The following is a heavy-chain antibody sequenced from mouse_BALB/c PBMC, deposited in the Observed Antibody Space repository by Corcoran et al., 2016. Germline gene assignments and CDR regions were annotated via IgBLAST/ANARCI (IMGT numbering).Heavy chain of an antibody. D-gene: IGHD1-1*01. CDR3: SRINYFGRYCDY. V-gene: IGHV14-3*02. CDR1: GFNIKDTY. CDR2: IDPANGNT. Sequence: EVQLQLSGSELVKPGASVKLSCTASGFNIKDTYMHWVKQRPEQGLEWIGRIDPANGNTKYDPKFQGKATITADTSSNTAYLQLSSLTSEGTAVYSCSRINYFGRYCDYWGQGTTLTVSS. J-gene: IGHJ2*01.